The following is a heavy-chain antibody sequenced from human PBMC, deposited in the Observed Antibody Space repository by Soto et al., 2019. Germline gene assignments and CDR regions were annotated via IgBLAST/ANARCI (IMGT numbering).Heavy chain of an antibody. CDR3: ARGEAAGKITLFDF. CDR2: ISYDGNKN. J-gene: IGHJ4*02. D-gene: IGHD6-13*01. V-gene: IGHV3-30-3*01. Sequence: QVQLVESGGGVVQPGRSLRLSCVASEFTFSSYAMHWVRQAPGKGLEWVAVISYDGNKNFYAASVKGRFSISRDNSKNTLYLQMRSLRLEDTAVYYCARGEAAGKITLFDFWGQGTLVTVSS. CDR1: EFTFSSYA.